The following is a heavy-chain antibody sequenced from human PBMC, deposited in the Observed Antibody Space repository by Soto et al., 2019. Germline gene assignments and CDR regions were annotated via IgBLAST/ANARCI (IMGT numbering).Heavy chain of an antibody. V-gene: IGHV3-30*18. D-gene: IGHD2-2*01. CDR1: GFTFSSYG. CDR2: ISYDGSNK. Sequence: PVGSLRLSCAASGFTFSSYGMHWVRQAPGKGLEWVAVISYDGSNKYYADSVKGRFTISRDNSKNTLYLQMNSLRAEDTAVYYCAKNRVGGVVVPAAMGGRYYYYGMDVWGQGTTVTVSS. J-gene: IGHJ6*02. CDR3: AKNRVGGVVVPAAMGGRYYYYGMDV.